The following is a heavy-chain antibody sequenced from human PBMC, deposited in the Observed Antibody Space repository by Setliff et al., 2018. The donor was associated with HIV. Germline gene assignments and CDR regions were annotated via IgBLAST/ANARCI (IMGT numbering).Heavy chain of an antibody. CDR2: TNDSGNT. Sequence: PSETLSLTCAVYGGSVSDDYWSWIRQPPGRGMEWIGETNDSGNTNFNPSLKNRVTMSVDTSKSQFSLNLTSVTVADTAVYYCARGVGRLGVVTWFNPWGHGVLVTVSS. D-gene: IGHD2-2*01. J-gene: IGHJ5*02. V-gene: IGHV4-34*01. CDR3: ARGVGRLGVVTWFNP. CDR1: GGSVSDDY.